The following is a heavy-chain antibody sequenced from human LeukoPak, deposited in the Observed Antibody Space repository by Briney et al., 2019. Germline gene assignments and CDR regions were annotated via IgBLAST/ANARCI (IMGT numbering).Heavy chain of an antibody. CDR1: GYSISSGNY. CDR3: ARGKIAVAGTFDY. Sequence: SETLSLTCTVTGYSISSGNYWGWIRQSPGKGLEWIGTTYHTGSPYYNPSLKSRVTISVDTSKNQFSLRLRSVTAADTAVYYCARGKIAVAGTFDYWGQGTLVTVSS. V-gene: IGHV4-38-2*02. CDR2: TYHTGSP. D-gene: IGHD6-19*01. J-gene: IGHJ4*02.